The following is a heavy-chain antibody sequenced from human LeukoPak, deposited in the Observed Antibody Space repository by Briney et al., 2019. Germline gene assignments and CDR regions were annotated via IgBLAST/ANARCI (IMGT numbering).Heavy chain of an antibody. Sequence: SETLSLTCAVSGDSISSGGYSWIWIRQPPGKGLEWIGYFYYIGSTNYNPSLKSRVAISVDTSKNQFSLKLSSVTAADTAVHYCARRRARSGGRSSSNWFDPGGQGTLGTVSS. CDR2: FYYIGST. CDR1: GDSISSGGYS. J-gene: IGHJ5*02. V-gene: IGHV4-30-4*07. CDR3: ARRRARSGGRSSSNWFDP. D-gene: IGHD2-15*01.